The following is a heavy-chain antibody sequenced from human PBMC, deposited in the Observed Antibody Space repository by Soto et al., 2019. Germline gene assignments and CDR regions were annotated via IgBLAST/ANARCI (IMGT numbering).Heavy chain of an antibody. V-gene: IGHV4-31*11. CDR1: GGSISSGGYY. D-gene: IGHD6-13*01. CDR3: ARVMSSSWSSNWFDP. Sequence: KPSETLSLTCAVSGGSISSGGYYWSWIRQHPGKGLEWIGYIYYSGSTYYNPSLKSRVTISVDTSKNQFSLKLSSVTAADTAVYYCARVMSSSWSSNWFDPWGQGTLVTVSS. CDR2: IYYSGST. J-gene: IGHJ5*02.